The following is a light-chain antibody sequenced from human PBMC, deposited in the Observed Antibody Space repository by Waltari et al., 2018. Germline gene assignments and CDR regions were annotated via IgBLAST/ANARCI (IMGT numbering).Light chain of an antibody. V-gene: IGLV2-14*03. CDR2: DVS. CDR3: SSYTSGSAVV. Sequence: QSALTQPASVSGSPGQSITISCTGTSSDVGGYNFVSWYQQHPGKAPKLMIYDVSNRPSAVLIRFAGSNSGNAASLTISGLQAEDEADYYCSSYTSGSAVVFGGGTKLTVL. CDR1: SSDVGGYNF. J-gene: IGLJ2*01.